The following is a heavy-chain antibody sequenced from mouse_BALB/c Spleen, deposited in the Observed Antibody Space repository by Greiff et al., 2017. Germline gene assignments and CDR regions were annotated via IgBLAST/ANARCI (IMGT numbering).Heavy chain of an antibody. Sequence: VQLQQPGAELVRPGASVKLSCKASGYTFTSYWINWVKQRPGQGLEWIGNIYPSDSYTNYNQKFKDKATLTVDKSSSTAYMQLSSPTSEDSAVYYCTRGGYYGSSGAMDYWGQGTSVTVSS. CDR2: IYPSDSYT. CDR1: GYTFTSYW. J-gene: IGHJ4*01. CDR3: TRGGYYGSSGAMDY. D-gene: IGHD1-1*01. V-gene: IGHV1-69*02.